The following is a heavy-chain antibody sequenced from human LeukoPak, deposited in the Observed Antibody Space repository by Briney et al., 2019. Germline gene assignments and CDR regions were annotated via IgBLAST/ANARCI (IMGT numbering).Heavy chain of an antibody. CDR3: ARVRWGCSSTSCYNLDY. CDR1: GFTSRSYA. D-gene: IGHD2-2*02. V-gene: IGHV3-30*01. Sequence: GGSLRLSCAAPGFTSRSYAMHWVRQAPGKGLEWVAVISYDGSNKYYADSVKGRFTISRDNSKNTLYLQMNSLRAEDTAVYYCARVRWGCSSTSCYNLDYWGQGTLVTVSS. CDR2: ISYDGSNK. J-gene: IGHJ4*02.